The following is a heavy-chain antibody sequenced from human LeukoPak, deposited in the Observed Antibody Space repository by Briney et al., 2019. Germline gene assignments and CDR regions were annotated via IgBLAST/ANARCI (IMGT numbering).Heavy chain of an antibody. CDR1: GGSISSGGYY. Sequence: SQTLSLTCTVSGGSISSGGYYWSWIRQHPGKGLEWIGYIYYSGSTYYNPSLKSRVTISVDTSKNQFSLKLSSVTAADTAVYYCARGRRLYGDHAWFDPWGQGTLVTVSS. CDR2: IYYSGST. CDR3: ARGRRLYGDHAWFDP. J-gene: IGHJ5*02. D-gene: IGHD4-17*01. V-gene: IGHV4-30-4*08.